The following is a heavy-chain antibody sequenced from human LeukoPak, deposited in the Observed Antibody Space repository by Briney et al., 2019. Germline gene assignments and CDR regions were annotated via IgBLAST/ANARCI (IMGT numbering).Heavy chain of an antibody. Sequence: GGSLRLSCAASGFTFSSYGMHWVRDAPGKGLEGGAFIRYDGSNKYYADSVKGRFTISRDNSKNTLYLQRNSLRAEDTAVYYCSKDYDFVPFDPWGQGNLVTVSS. CDR2: IRYDGSNK. J-gene: IGHJ5*02. D-gene: IGHD3-3*01. V-gene: IGHV3-30*02. CDR1: GFTFSSYG. CDR3: SKDYDFVPFDP.